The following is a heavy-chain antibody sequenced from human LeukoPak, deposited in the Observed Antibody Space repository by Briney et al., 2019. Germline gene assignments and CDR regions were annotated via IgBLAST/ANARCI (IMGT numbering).Heavy chain of an antibody. V-gene: IGHV4-61*02. J-gene: IGHJ5*02. Sequence: TSETLSLTCTVSGGSISSGSYYWSWIRQPAGKGLEWIGRIYTRGSTNYNPSLKTRVTISVDTSKNQFSLKLSSVTAADTAVYYCARATYYYGSGFLFDPWGQGTLVTVSS. CDR2: IYTRGST. D-gene: IGHD3-10*01. CDR1: GGSISSGSYY. CDR3: ARATYYYGSGFLFDP.